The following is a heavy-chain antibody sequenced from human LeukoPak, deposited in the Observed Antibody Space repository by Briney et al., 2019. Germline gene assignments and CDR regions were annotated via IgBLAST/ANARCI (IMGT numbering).Heavy chain of an antibody. CDR3: TTVTLRPVGL. CDR1: GFSYTNAW. J-gene: IGHJ4*02. D-gene: IGHD3-10*01. Sequence: GGSLRLSCAASGFSYTNAWMSWVRQAPGKGLEWVGRIKSKTDGGTIDYAAPVKGRFTISRDDSKNTLFLQMNSLKIEDTAVYYCTTVTLRPVGLWGQGTLVTVSS. CDR2: IKSKTDGGTI. V-gene: IGHV3-15*05.